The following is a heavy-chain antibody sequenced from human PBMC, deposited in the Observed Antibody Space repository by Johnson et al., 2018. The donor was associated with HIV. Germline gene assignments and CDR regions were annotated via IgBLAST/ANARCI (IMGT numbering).Heavy chain of an antibody. J-gene: IGHJ3*02. CDR1: GFKLYEYD. Sequence: MQLVESGGDVVRPGGSLRISCVASGFKLYEYDVSWVRQVPGKGLEWVSGINWSGGGTAYADSVKGRFTVSRYNAKNSLYLQMNSLRAEDTALYYCARDSRWKVFGVVTPGAFDIWGQGTMVTVSS. CDR3: ARDSRWKVFGVVTPGAFDI. D-gene: IGHD3-3*01. V-gene: IGHV3-20*04. CDR2: INWSGGGT.